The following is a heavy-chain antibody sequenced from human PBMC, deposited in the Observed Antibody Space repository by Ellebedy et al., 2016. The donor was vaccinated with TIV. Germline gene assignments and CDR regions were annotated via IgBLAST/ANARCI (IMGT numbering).Heavy chain of an antibody. V-gene: IGHV3-30*02. Sequence: GESLKIPCAASGFTFSRFAMHWVRQAPGKGLEWVTFIPSDGSYTYYAESVRGRFTISRDSSKNTLFLQMNSLSAEDTAVYYCAKVGQGDLYNHGMDVWGQGTTVTVSS. CDR2: IPSDGSYT. J-gene: IGHJ6*02. D-gene: IGHD2-21*02. CDR1: GFTFSRFA. CDR3: AKVGQGDLYNHGMDV.